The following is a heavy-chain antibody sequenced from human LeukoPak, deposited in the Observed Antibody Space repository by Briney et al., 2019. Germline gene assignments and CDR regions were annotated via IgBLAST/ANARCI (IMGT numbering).Heavy chain of an antibody. CDR3: ARARVQGVMIGDDFDYYMDV. CDR2: ITSSNTI. D-gene: IGHD3-10*01. V-gene: IGHV3-48*02. CDR1: GFSFRGYS. J-gene: IGHJ6*03. Sequence: GGSLRLSCAASGFSFRGYSMNWVRQAPGKGLEWVSHITSSNTIYYADSVKGRFTISRDNAKNSLYLQMNSLRDEDTAVYYCARARVQGVMIGDDFDYYMDVWGKGTTVTVSS.